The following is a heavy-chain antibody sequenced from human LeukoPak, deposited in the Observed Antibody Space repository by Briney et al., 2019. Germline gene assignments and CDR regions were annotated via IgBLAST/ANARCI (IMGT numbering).Heavy chain of an antibody. CDR3: ARVSGYDWESFYDY. Sequence: PSETLSLTCSVSGASISSGSNYWGWIRQPPGKTLEWIGSIYSSGSTYYNPSLKSRVIIIIDTPKNHFSLTLSSVTAADTAVYYCARVSGYDWESFYDYWGQGTLVTVSS. D-gene: IGHD5-12*01. V-gene: IGHV4-39*07. CDR1: GASISSGSNY. J-gene: IGHJ4*02. CDR2: IYSSGST.